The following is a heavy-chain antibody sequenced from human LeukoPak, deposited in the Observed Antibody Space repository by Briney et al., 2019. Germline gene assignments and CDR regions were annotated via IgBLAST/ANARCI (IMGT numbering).Heavy chain of an antibody. CDR1: GFTFSSYV. V-gene: IGHV3-74*01. Sequence: PGESLRLSCAASGFTFSSYVMHWVRHAPGKGLVWVARLSSDESFTSYADSVKGRFTISRDNAKNTLYLQMNSLRAEDTAVYYCARDLNWLLFDYWGQGTLVTVSS. CDR3: ARDLNWLLFDY. J-gene: IGHJ4*02. CDR2: LSSDESFT. D-gene: IGHD3-9*01.